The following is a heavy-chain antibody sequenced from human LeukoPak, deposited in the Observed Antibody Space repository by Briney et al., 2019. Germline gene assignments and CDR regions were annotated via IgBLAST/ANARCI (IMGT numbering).Heavy chain of an antibody. CDR3: ARVGNYNFDY. CDR1: GGSISSYY. CDR2: IYYSGNT. Sequence: SETLSLTCTGSGGSISSYYWSWIRQPPGKGLEWIGYIYYSGNTNCNPSLKSRVTISIDTSKNQFSLKPSSVTAADTAVYYCARVGNYNFDYWGQGTLVTVSS. V-gene: IGHV4-59*08. J-gene: IGHJ4*02. D-gene: IGHD1-7*01.